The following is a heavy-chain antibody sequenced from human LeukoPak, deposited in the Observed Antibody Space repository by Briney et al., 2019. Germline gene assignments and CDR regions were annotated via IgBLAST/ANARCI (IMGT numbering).Heavy chain of an antibody. J-gene: IGHJ4*02. D-gene: IGHD4-17*01. CDR1: GFTFSRYA. CDR3: AKLAGPLTYGESPFVDY. V-gene: IGHV3-64*04. Sequence: GGSLRLSCSASGFTFSRYAMHWVRQAPGKGLEYVSAISNNGGSTYYADSVKGRFTISRDNSKNTLYLQMNSLRAEDTAVYYCAKLAGPLTYGESPFVDYWGQGTLVTVSS. CDR2: ISNNGGST.